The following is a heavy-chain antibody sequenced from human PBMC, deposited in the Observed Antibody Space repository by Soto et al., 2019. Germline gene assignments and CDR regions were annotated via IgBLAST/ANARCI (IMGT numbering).Heavy chain of an antibody. CDR1: GGSIISNYW. J-gene: IGHJ4*02. V-gene: IGHV4-38-2*01. CDR2: IYHSGTT. CDR3: ARSRIWEQHFDN. D-gene: IGHD1-26*01. Sequence: SETLSLTCAVSGGSIISNYWWAWIRQSPGEGLVWIGSIYHSGTTYYNPSLKSRVSISVDRSKKKFSLMLRSVSAADTAVYYCARSRIWEQHFDNWGQGILVTVSS.